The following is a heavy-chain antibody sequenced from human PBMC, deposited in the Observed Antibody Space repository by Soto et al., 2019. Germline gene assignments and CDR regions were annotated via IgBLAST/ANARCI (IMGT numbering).Heavy chain of an antibody. J-gene: IGHJ4*02. Sequence: GGSLRLSCAASGFTFSRYAIHFFRHSPGEWLEWVAVISRDGSSKYYGDSVKGRFTVSRDNSNNTLYLSMTSLRPDDTAVFYCARSRNGAVPDSINFWGQGTLVTVSS. CDR1: GFTFSRYA. D-gene: IGHD2-8*01. CDR3: ARSRNGAVPDSINF. V-gene: IGHV3-30-3*01. CDR2: ISRDGSSK.